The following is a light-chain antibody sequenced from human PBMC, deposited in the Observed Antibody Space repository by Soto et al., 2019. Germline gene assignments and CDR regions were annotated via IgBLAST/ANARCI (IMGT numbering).Light chain of an antibody. J-gene: IGKJ4*02. CDR2: DAT. CDR1: QDISNY. V-gene: IGKV1-33*01. Sequence: DFHMTQSPSSLSPSVGDRATITCKASQDISNYLKWYQQKPGKAPKLLIYDATNLETGVPSRFSGSGSGTDFTFTISSLQPEDIATYYCQQYDNLPLTFGGGTKVDIK. CDR3: QQYDNLPLT.